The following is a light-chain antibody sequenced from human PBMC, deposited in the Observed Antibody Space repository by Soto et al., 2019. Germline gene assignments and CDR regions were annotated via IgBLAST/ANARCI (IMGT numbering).Light chain of an antibody. CDR1: QRFSTN. V-gene: IGKV3-20*01. CDR3: QQYETSPRT. Sequence: EIVMTQSPATLYVSPGERATLSCGASQRFSTNLAWYQHKPGQAPRLLIYGASSRATGIPDRFSGSGSGTDFTLTISRLEPEDFAVYYCQQYETSPRTFGPGTKVDIK. CDR2: GAS. J-gene: IGKJ1*01.